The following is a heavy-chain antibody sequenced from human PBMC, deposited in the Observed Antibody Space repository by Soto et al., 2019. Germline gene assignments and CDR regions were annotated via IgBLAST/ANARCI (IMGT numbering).Heavy chain of an antibody. Sequence: QVQLVESGGGVVQPGRSLRLSCAASGFTFSSYGMHWVRQAPGKGLEWVAVIWYDGSNKYYADSVKGRFTISRDNSKNTLYLTMNRLRAEDTAVFYCAGCLAHCSSTSCYAGCYGMDVWGQGTTVTVSS. CDR3: AGCLAHCSSTSCYAGCYGMDV. V-gene: IGHV3-33*01. CDR2: IWYDGSNK. D-gene: IGHD2-2*01. J-gene: IGHJ6*02. CDR1: GFTFSSYG.